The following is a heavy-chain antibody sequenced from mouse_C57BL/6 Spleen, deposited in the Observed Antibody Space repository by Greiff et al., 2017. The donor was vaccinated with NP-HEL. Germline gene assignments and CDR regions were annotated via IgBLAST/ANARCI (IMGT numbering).Heavy chain of an antibody. Sequence: DVMLVESGGGLVKPGGSLKLSCAASGFTFSDYGMHWVRQAPEKGLEWVAYISSGSSTIYYADTVKGRFTISRDNAKNTLFLQMTSLRSEDTAMYYCARPDYYGSSLFAYWGQGTLVTVSA. CDR3: ARPDYYGSSLFAY. CDR1: GFTFSDYG. D-gene: IGHD1-1*01. CDR2: ISSGSSTI. J-gene: IGHJ3*01. V-gene: IGHV5-17*01.